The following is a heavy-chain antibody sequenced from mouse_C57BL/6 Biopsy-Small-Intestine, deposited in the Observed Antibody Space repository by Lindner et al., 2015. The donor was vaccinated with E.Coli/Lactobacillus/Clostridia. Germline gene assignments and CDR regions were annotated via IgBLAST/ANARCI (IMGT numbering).Heavy chain of an antibody. CDR3: TNDYGVDV. D-gene: IGHD1-1*02. CDR1: GNTLSELA. CDR2: FDPEDGAR. V-gene: IGHV1S46*01. Sequence: SVKVSCKVSGNTLSELALHWVRQAPGKGLEWMGGFDPEDGARFYAQKFQGRFTMTEDTSTDTAYMELSNVTSDDTAVYYCTNDYGVDVWGQGTTVTVSS. J-gene: IGHJ1*01.